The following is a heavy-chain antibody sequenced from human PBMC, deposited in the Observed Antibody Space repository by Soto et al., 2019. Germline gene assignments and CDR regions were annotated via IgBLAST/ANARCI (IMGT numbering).Heavy chain of an antibody. J-gene: IGHJ4*02. V-gene: IGHV4-59*01. Sequence: SETLSLTCSVSGVSITGSYWSWIRQPPGKTLEWIGYVYHSGTTTYNPSLKSRVSISVDTSKNQFSLRLTSVIAADTAVYYCERDTHNGAGSLAGCDYWGQGILVTVSS. D-gene: IGHD1-26*01. CDR2: VYHSGTT. CDR3: ERDTHNGAGSLAGCDY. CDR1: GVSITGSY.